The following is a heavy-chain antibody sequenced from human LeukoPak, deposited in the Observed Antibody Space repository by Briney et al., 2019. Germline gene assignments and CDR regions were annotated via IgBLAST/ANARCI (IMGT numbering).Heavy chain of an antibody. Sequence: ASVKVSCKASGYTFTSYDINWVRHAPGQGLEWMGWMNPNSGNTGSAQKFQGRVSMTRNTPISTAYMELSSLRSEDTAVYYCARVGYDSSGYYLHDYWGQGTPITVSS. CDR1: GYTFTSYD. CDR2: MNPNSGNT. CDR3: ARVGYDSSGYYLHDY. D-gene: IGHD3-22*01. J-gene: IGHJ4*02. V-gene: IGHV1-8*01.